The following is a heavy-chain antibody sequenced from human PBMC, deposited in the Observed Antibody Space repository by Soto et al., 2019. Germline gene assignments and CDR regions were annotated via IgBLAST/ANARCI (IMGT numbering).Heavy chain of an antibody. CDR2: IYYSGST. CDR1: GGSISSGGYY. V-gene: IGHV4-31*03. Sequence: QVQLQESGPGLVKPSQTLSLTCTVSGGSISSGGYYWSWIRQHPGKGLEWIGYIYYSGSTYYNPSLKSRVTISVDTSKNQFSLKLSSVTAADTAVYYCARGGVPAAMPVNWFDPWGQGTLVTVSS. J-gene: IGHJ5*02. D-gene: IGHD2-2*01. CDR3: ARGGVPAAMPVNWFDP.